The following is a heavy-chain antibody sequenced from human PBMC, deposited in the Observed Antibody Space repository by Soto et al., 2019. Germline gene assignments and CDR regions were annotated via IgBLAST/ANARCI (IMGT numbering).Heavy chain of an antibody. CDR3: AGDGGAAFDS. D-gene: IGHD3-10*01. CDR1: GFTFSSYW. J-gene: IGHJ4*02. Sequence: EVPLVESGGGLAQPGGSLRLSCAASGFTFSSYWMHWVRQAPGKGLVWVSRINTDGSSTTYADSVKGRFTVSRDNAKNTRYLQRISLTVEDAAVYYWAGDGGAAFDSWGQGTVVTVSS. V-gene: IGHV3-74*01. CDR2: INTDGSST.